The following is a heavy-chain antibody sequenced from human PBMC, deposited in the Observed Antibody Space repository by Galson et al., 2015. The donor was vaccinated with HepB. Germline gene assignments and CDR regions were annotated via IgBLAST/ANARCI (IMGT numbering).Heavy chain of an antibody. CDR3: ARGEPGEAFDN. CDR1: GFTFSGYS. J-gene: IGHJ4*02. V-gene: IGHV3-21*01. Sequence: SLRLSCAASGFTFSGYSMSWVRQAPGKGLHWVSSISDSSIYIYSADSVKGRFTISRDNAKNSLYLQMHSLRAEDTAVYYCARGEPGEAFDNWGQGTLVTVSS. D-gene: IGHD4-17*01. CDR2: ISDSSIYI.